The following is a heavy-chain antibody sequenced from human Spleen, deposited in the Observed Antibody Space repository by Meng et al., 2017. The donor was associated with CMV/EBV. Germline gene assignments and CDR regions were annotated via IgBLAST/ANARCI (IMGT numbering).Heavy chain of an antibody. CDR1: GFTFHDYT. J-gene: IGHJ6*02. V-gene: IGHV3-7*01. D-gene: IGHD2-2*02. CDR2: IKEDGSER. Sequence: GGSLRLSCAASGFTFHDYTMHWVRQAPGKGREWVANIKEDGSERYYVDSAKGRFTISRDNAKNSLYLQMNSLRADDSAVYYCARDAEVAPAALRTFYYYAMDVWGQGSTVTVSS. CDR3: ARDAEVAPAALRTFYYYAMDV.